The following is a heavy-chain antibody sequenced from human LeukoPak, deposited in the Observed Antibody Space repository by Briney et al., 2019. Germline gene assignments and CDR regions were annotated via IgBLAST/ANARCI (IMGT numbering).Heavy chain of an antibody. V-gene: IGHV4-34*01. D-gene: IGHD6-19*01. CDR1: GGSFSGYY. Sequence: SETLSLTCAVYGGSFSGYYWSWIRQPPGKGLEWIGEINHSGSTNYNPSLKSRVTISVDTSKNQSSLKLSSVTAADTAVYYCASGGRYGDWFDPWGQGTLVTVSS. J-gene: IGHJ5*02. CDR3: ASGGRYGDWFDP. CDR2: INHSGST.